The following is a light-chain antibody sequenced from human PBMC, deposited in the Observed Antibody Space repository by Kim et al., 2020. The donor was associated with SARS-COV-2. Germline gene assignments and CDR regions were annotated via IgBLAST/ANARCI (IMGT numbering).Light chain of an antibody. CDR1: SNHVGDQG. J-gene: IGLJ3*02. V-gene: IGLV10-54*01. Sequence: QTATLTCTGNSNHVGDQGAGWLQQHQGHPPKLLSYRNNSRPSGISERFSASRSGNIASLTITGLQADDGADYYCSAWDTSLTAWVFGGGTKLTVL. CDR2: RNN. CDR3: SAWDTSLTAWV.